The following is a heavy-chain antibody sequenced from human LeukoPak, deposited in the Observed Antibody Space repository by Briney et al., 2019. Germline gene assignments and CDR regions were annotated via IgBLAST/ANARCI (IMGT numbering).Heavy chain of an antibody. J-gene: IGHJ5*02. V-gene: IGHV4-61*02. CDR2: IYTSGST. Sequence: SQTLSLTCTVSGGSISSGSYYWSWIRQPAGKGLEWIGRIYTSGSTNYNPSLKSRVTISVDTPKNQFSLKLSSVTAADTAVYYCARDTTPDYGDYGWFDPWGQGTLVTVSS. CDR3: ARDTTPDYGDYGWFDP. D-gene: IGHD4-17*01. CDR1: GGSISSGSYY.